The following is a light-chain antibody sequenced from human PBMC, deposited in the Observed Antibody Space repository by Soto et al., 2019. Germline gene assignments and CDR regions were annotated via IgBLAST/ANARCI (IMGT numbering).Light chain of an antibody. CDR2: GAS. CDR3: QQYSSSPRT. V-gene: IGKV3-20*01. J-gene: IGKJ1*01. CDR1: QSVRSNF. Sequence: EIVLTQSPGTLSLSPGERATLPCRASQSVRSNFLAWYHHKPGQPPRLLIYGASSRAAGIPDRFSGSGSGTDFTLTISRLEPGDSAVYYCQQYSSSPRTFGQGTKVEIK.